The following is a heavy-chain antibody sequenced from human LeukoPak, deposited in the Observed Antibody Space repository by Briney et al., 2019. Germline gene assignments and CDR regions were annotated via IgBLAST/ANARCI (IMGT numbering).Heavy chain of an antibody. V-gene: IGHV4-4*02. Sequence: MPSETLSLTCAVSGGSIRSSNWWSWVRQPPGKGLEWIGEIYHSGTTNYNPSLKSRVTISVDKSKNQLSLQLNSVTAADTAVYYCARSLLYCGGDNCPRFDPWGQGTLVTVSS. J-gene: IGHJ5*02. CDR2: IYHSGTT. D-gene: IGHD2-21*01. CDR1: GGSIRSSNW. CDR3: ARSLLYCGGDNCPRFDP.